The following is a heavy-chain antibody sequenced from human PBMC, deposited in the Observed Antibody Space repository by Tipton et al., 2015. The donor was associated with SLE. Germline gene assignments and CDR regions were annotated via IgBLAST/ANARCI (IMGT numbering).Heavy chain of an antibody. Sequence: SLRLSCAASGFTVSSNYMSWVRQAPGKGLEWVSVIYSGGSTYYADSVKGRFTISRDNSKNTLYLQMNSLRAEDTAVYYCARADMGIAAAGVWGQGTLVTASS. CDR2: IYSGGST. D-gene: IGHD6-13*01. V-gene: IGHV3-53*05. J-gene: IGHJ4*02. CDR1: GFTVSSNY. CDR3: ARADMGIAAAGV.